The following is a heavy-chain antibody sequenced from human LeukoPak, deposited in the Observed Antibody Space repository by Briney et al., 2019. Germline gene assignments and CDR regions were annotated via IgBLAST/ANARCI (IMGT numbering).Heavy chain of an antibody. D-gene: IGHD3-10*01. Sequence: GGSLRLSCAASGFTFSDYYMSWIRQAPGKGLEWVSYISSSGSTIYYADSVKGRFTISRDNAKNSLYLQMNSLRAEDTAVYYCARDSAVVRGVITNVYYYGMDVWGQGTTVTVSS. V-gene: IGHV3-11*01. CDR2: ISSSGSTI. J-gene: IGHJ6*02. CDR3: ARDSAVVRGVITNVYYYGMDV. CDR1: GFTFSDYY.